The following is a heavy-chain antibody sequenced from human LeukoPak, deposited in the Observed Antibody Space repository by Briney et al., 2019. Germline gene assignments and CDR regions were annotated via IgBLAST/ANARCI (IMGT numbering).Heavy chain of an antibody. CDR3: ARDFGPYSYGYGY. J-gene: IGHJ4*02. D-gene: IGHD5-18*01. Sequence: GGSLRLSCAASGFTFSSYWMSWVRQAPGKGLEWVANIKQDGSEKYYVDSVKGRFTISRDNAKNSLNLQMNSLRAEDTAVYYCARDFGPYSYGYGYWGQGTLVTVSS. CDR2: IKQDGSEK. CDR1: GFTFSSYW. V-gene: IGHV3-7*01.